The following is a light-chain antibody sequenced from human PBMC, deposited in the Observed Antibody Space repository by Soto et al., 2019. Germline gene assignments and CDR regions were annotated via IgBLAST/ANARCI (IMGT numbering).Light chain of an antibody. CDR3: QQYNTYPIT. CDR1: QTISSW. J-gene: IGKJ5*01. CDR2: KAS. Sequence: DIQMTQSPSTLSASVRDRVTITCRASQTISSWLAWFQQRPGRAPKFLIYKASSLKNGVPLRFSGSGSGTDFTLTIDSLQPEDFATYFCQQYNTYPITFGQGTRLEIK. V-gene: IGKV1-5*03.